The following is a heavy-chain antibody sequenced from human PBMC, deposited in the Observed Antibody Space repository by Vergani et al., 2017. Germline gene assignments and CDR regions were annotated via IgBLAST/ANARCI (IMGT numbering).Heavy chain of an antibody. D-gene: IGHD5-18*01. J-gene: IGHJ6*02. CDR3: ARVSWIQLWLRSNYYFYYGMDV. CDR1: GYTFTSYG. V-gene: IGHV1-18*04. Sequence: QVQLVQSGAEVKKPGASVKVSCKASGYTFTSYGISWVRQAPGQGLEWMGWISAYNGNTNYAKKLQGRVTMTTDTSTSTAYMELRSLRSDDTAVYYCARVSWIQLWLRSNYYFYYGMDVWGQGSTVTVSS. CDR2: ISAYNGNT.